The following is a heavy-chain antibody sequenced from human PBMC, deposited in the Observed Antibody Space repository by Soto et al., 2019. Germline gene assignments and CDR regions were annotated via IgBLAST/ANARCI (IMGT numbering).Heavy chain of an antibody. V-gene: IGHV4-31*03. CDR1: GGSISSGGYY. Sequence: LSLTCTVSGGSISSGGYYWSWIRQHPGKGLEWIGYIYYSGSTYYNPSLKSRVTISVDTSKNQFSLKLSSVTAADTAVYYCARAQQLVIDYFDYWGQGTLVTVSS. D-gene: IGHD6-6*01. CDR3: ARAQQLVIDYFDY. CDR2: IYYSGST. J-gene: IGHJ4*02.